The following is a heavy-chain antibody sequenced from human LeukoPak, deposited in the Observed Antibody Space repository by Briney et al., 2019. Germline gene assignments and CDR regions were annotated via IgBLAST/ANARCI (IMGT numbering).Heavy chain of an antibody. V-gene: IGHV4-61*02. CDR3: ARGVLGPRDAFDI. Sequence: SQTLSLTCTVSGGSISSGSYYWSWIRQPAGKGLEWIGRIYTSGSTNYNPSLKSRVTISVDTSKNQFSLKLSSVTAADTAVYYCARGVLGPRDAFDIWGQGTMVTVSS. CDR2: IYTSGST. J-gene: IGHJ3*02. CDR1: GGSISSGSYY.